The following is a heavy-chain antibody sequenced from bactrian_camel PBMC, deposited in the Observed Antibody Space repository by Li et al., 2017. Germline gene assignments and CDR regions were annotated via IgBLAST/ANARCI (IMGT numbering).Heavy chain of an antibody. J-gene: IGHJ6*01. CDR3: GTDVYLLCTVDATQGQFGY. CDR1: GFTYATYC. V-gene: IGHV3S40*01. Sequence: PLVESGGASVHSGESLELSCQASGFTYATYCMGWFRQAPGQKREAVAAISPGGGSSIYTDPVQGRFTITRDNAQNTVYLQMNNLKPEDTAMYSCGTDVYLLCTVDATQGQFGYRGQGTQVTVS. CDR2: ISPGGGSS. D-gene: IGHD2*01.